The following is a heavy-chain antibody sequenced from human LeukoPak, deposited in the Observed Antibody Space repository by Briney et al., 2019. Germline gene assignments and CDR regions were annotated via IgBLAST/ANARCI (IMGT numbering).Heavy chain of an antibody. V-gene: IGHV1-46*01. CDR1: VYTFTNYN. J-gene: IGHJ4*02. CDR3: VRGGYNEGGF. Sequence: ASVRVSFKASVYTFTNYNIHWVRQAPGQGLEWMAIIYRSGVTETYTQKFQGRVTVTRDTSTSTVYMELSSLRSEDTAVYYCVRGGYNEGGFWGQGTLVTVSS. CDR2: IYRSGVTE. D-gene: IGHD5-24*01.